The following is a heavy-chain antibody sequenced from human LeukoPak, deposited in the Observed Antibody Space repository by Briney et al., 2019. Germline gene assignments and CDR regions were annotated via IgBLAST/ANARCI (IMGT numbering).Heavy chain of an antibody. Sequence: SETLSLTCVVTGGSLSTHHWSWIRQSPGRGLEWIGYISDSGSTNYNPSLKSRVTISVDTSKNQFSLMLSSVTAADTAVYYCARGYDSSAYYPFNYWGQGTLVTVSS. CDR2: ISDSGST. CDR1: GGSLSTHH. J-gene: IGHJ4*02. D-gene: IGHD3-22*01. V-gene: IGHV4-59*11. CDR3: ARGYDSSAYYPFNY.